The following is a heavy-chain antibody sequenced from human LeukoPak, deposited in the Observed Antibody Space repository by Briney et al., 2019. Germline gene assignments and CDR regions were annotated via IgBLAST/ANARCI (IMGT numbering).Heavy chain of an antibody. V-gene: IGHV5-51*01. CDR3: ARTTMVRGVISWFDP. Sequence: GESLQISCKGSGYSFTSYWIGWGRQMPGKGLEWMGIIYPGDSDTRYSPSFQGQVTISADKSISTAYLQWSSLKASDTAMYYCARTTMVRGVISWFDPWGQGTLVTVSS. CDR2: IYPGDSDT. CDR1: GYSFTSYW. J-gene: IGHJ5*02. D-gene: IGHD3-10*01.